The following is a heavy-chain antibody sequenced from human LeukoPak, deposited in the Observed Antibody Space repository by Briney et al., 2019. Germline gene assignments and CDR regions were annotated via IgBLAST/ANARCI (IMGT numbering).Heavy chain of an antibody. CDR1: GITFSSYW. CDR3: AKGWSDHQY. D-gene: IGHD6-13*01. J-gene: IGHJ4*02. Sequence: GGPLRLSCAASGITFSSYWMTWVRQPPGKGLEWVANINQDGSEKNYVDSVKGRFTISRDNAKNSVYLQMNSLRAEDAALYYCAKGWSDHQYWGQGTLVTVSS. V-gene: IGHV3-7*01. CDR2: INQDGSEK.